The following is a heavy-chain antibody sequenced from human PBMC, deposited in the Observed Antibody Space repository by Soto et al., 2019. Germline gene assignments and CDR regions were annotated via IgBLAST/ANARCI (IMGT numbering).Heavy chain of an antibody. CDR1: SGSFSGYY. CDR3: ARAPKVSGSSQTRPDF. D-gene: IGHD6-6*01. J-gene: IGHJ4*02. CDR2: ISQSGNT. V-gene: IGHV4-34*01. Sequence: QVQLHQWGAGLLKPSETLSLACSIYSGSFSGYYWSWIRQPPGKGLAGIGEISQSGNTNSSPSLKSRVSISIDTSKKQFSLNLASVSAADTAVYYCARAPKVSGSSQTRPDFWGQGTLVTVSS.